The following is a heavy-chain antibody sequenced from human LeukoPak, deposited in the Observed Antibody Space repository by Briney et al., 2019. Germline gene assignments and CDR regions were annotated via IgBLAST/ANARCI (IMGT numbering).Heavy chain of an antibody. CDR2: IYPSGGST. CDR1: GYTFTSYN. V-gene: IGHV1-46*01. Sequence: ASLKDSCKAPGYTFTSYNMHTGRHAPEQRLEWMGIIYPSGGSTSYAQKYQGRVTMTRDTSTSTVYMELSSLRSEDTAVYYCARVPRSTSCYRACHYMDVWGKGTTVTVSS. J-gene: IGHJ6*03. D-gene: IGHD2-2*02. CDR3: ARVPRSTSCYRACHYMDV.